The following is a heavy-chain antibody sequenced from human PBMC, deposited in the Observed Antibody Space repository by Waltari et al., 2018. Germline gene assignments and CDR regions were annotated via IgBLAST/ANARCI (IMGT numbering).Heavy chain of an antibody. CDR1: GFPFSNFG. V-gene: IGHV3-30*02. J-gene: IGHJ4*02. D-gene: IGHD2-8*01. CDR2: IWFDGRNQ. Sequence: QVQLVESGGGVVQPGGSLRLSCAASGFPFSNFGMHWVRQAPGQGLEWVAFIWFDGRNQYYADSVKGRFTFSRDNSKNTVFLQMNSLRAEDTAVYYCARDLGCTNGVCYLGIDYWGQGTLVTVSS. CDR3: ARDLGCTNGVCYLGIDY.